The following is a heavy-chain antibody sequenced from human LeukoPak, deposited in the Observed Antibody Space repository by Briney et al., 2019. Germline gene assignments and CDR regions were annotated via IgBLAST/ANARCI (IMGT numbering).Heavy chain of an antibody. CDR1: GFTFSNHA. J-gene: IGHJ4*02. CDR2: ISGSGDST. CDR3: ARRGPNWRFFYY. D-gene: IGHD1-1*01. Sequence: GGSLRLSCAASGFTFSNHAMSWVRQAPGKGLEWVSTISGSGDSTYYADSVKGRFTISGDNSKNTLYLQMNSLRAEDTAVYYCARRGPNWRFFYYWGRGNLVTVSS. V-gene: IGHV3-23*01.